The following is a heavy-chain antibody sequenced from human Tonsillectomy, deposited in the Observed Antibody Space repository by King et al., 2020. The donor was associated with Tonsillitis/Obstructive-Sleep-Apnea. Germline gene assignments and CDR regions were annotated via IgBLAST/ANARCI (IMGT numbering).Heavy chain of an antibody. V-gene: IGHV3-23*04. CDR3: AKVQARGQQLVRLYYFDN. CDR2: ISGSGGNT. D-gene: IGHD6-13*01. Sequence: VQLVESGGGLVQPGGSLRLSCAASGFTFSSYAMTWVRQAPGKGLEWVSAISGSGGNTYCADSVKGRFTISRDNSKNTLYLQMNSLRAEDTAVYYCAKVQARGQQLVRLYYFDNWGQGTLVTVSS. CDR1: GFTFSSYA. J-gene: IGHJ4*02.